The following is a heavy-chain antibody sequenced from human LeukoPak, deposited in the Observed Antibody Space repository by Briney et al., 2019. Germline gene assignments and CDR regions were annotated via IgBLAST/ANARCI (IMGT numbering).Heavy chain of an antibody. CDR3: ARVLRYCSGGNCYSGGLGYMDV. J-gene: IGHJ6*03. CDR2: ISRSGSTK. Sequence: GGSLRLSCAASGFTFSDYNMRWIRQAPGKGLEWVSSISRSGSTKYYADSVKGRFTISRDNAKNSLFLQMNSLRAEDTAVYYCARVLRYCSGGNCYSGGLGYMDVWGKGTRVTISS. CDR1: GFTFSDYN. V-gene: IGHV3-11*01. D-gene: IGHD2-15*01.